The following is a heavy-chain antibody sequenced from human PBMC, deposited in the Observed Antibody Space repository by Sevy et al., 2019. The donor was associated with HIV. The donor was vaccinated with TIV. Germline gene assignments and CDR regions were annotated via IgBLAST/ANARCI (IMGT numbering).Heavy chain of an antibody. CDR3: ARSPSGSQGPGQSFQH. CDR1: GYTFINYG. V-gene: IGHV1-18*01. D-gene: IGHD1-26*01. J-gene: IGHJ1*01. Sequence: ASVKVSSKASGYTFINYGITWVRQAPGQGLEWMGWISRYNTNYAQKLQGRVTMTTDTSTSTVYMELRSLRSDDTAVYYCARSPSGSQGPGQSFQHWGQGTLVTVSS. CDR2: ISRYNT.